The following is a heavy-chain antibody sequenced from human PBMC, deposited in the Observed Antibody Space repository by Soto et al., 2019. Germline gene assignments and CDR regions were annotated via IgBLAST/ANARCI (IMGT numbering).Heavy chain of an antibody. Sequence: QVQLQESGPGLVKPSGTLSLTCAVSGGSISSSNWWSWVRQPPGKGLEWIGEIYHSGSTNYNPSLKSRVTISVDKSKNQFSLTLSSVTAADTAVYYCARDQGSSGSPDAFDIWGQGTMVTVSS. CDR1: GGSISSSNW. CDR3: ARDQGSSGSPDAFDI. CDR2: IYHSGST. V-gene: IGHV4-4*02. J-gene: IGHJ3*02. D-gene: IGHD3-22*01.